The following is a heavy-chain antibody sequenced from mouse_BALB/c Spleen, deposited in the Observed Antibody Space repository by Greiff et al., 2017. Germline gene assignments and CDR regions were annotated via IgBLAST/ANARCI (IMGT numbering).Heavy chain of an antibody. CDR1: GYTFTDYY. J-gene: IGHJ4*01. CDR2: VNPYNGGT. D-gene: IGHD1-1*01. V-gene: IGHV1-19*01. Sequence: EVQLQQSGPELVKPGASVKMSCKASGYTFTDYYMDWVKQSHGESFEWIGRVNPYNGGTSYNQKFKGKATLTVDKSSSTAYMQLSSLTSEDSAVYYCAHYYGSRNPLYAMDYWGQGTSVTVSS. CDR3: AHYYGSRNPLYAMDY.